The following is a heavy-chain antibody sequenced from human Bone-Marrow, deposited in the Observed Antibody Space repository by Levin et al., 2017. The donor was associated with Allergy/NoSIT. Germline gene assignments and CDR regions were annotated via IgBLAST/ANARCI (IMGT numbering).Heavy chain of an antibody. CDR3: ARSIMTTVTTFAY. D-gene: IGHD4-17*01. Sequence: SETLSLTCTVSGGSISSNSYYWGWIRQPPGKGLEWIGSIYYSGSNYYNPSLMSRVTISVDTSKNQFSLKLGSVTAADTAVYYCARSIMTTVTTFAYWGHGTLVTVSS. J-gene: IGHJ4*01. CDR1: GGSISSNSYY. V-gene: IGHV4-39*01. CDR2: IYYSGSN.